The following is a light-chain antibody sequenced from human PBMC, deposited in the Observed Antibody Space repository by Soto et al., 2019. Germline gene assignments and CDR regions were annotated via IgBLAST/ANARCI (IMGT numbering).Light chain of an antibody. J-gene: IGKJ4*01. CDR2: AAS. CDR1: QSISNY. V-gene: IGKV1-39*01. Sequence: DMEMTQSPLSLSASVGDRVTITCRASQSISNYLNWYQHKPGKVPKLLIYAASSLQSGVPTRFSGSGSGTDFTLTINSLQPEDFATYYCQQSYGPPLTFGGGSKIEIK. CDR3: QQSYGPPLT.